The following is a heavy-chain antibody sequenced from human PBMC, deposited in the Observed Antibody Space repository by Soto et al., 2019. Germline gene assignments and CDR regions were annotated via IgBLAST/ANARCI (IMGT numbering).Heavy chain of an antibody. CDR2: ISSSSSYI. V-gene: IGHV3-21*01. CDR1: GFTFSSYS. Sequence: EVQLVESGGGLVKPGGSLRLSCAASGFTFSSYSMNWVRQAPGKGLEWVSSISSSSSYIYYADSVKGRFTISRDNAKNSLYLQMNSLRAQDTAVYYCARDLKPGYISSWRFDYWGQGTLVTVSS. J-gene: IGHJ4*02. D-gene: IGHD6-13*01. CDR3: ARDLKPGYISSWRFDY.